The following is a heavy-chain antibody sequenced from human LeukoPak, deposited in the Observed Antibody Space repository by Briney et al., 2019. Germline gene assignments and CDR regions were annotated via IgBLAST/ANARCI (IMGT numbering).Heavy chain of an antibody. Sequence: SETLSLTCTVSGGSISSYYWSWIRQPPGKGLEWIGYIYYSGSTNYNPSLKSRVTISVDTSKNQFSLKLSSVTAADTAVYYCARDEGSNYYGSGRAFDYWGQGTLVTVSS. CDR2: IYYSGST. CDR3: ARDEGSNYYGSGRAFDY. V-gene: IGHV4-59*12. CDR1: GGSISSYY. J-gene: IGHJ4*02. D-gene: IGHD3-10*01.